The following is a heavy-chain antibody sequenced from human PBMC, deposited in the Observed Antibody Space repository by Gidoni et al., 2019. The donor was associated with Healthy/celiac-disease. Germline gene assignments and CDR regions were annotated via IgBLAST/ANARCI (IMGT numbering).Heavy chain of an antibody. CDR3: ARASYYYDSSGYYSPEEIDY. Sequence: QVQLQESGPGLVKPSQTLSLTCTVSGGPISSGGYYWSWIRQHPGKGLEWIGYIYYSGSTYYNPSLKSRVTISVDTSKNQFSLKLSSVTAADTAVYYCARASYYYDSSGYYSPEEIDYWGQGTLVTVSS. CDR1: GGPISSGGYY. J-gene: IGHJ4*02. D-gene: IGHD3-22*01. V-gene: IGHV4-31*03. CDR2: IYYSGST.